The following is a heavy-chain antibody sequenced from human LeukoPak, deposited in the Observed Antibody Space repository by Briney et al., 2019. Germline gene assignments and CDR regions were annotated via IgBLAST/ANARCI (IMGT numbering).Heavy chain of an antibody. D-gene: IGHD3-3*01. Sequence: ASETLSLTCTVSGGSISSYYWSWIRQPPGKGLEWIGYIYYSGSTNYNPSLKSRVTISVDTSRNQFSLKLCSVTAADTAVYYCARVGVTIFGVVKGYYYYYMDVWGKGTTVTVSS. CDR2: IYYSGST. CDR1: GGSISSYY. CDR3: ARVGVTIFGVVKGYYYYYMDV. J-gene: IGHJ6*03. V-gene: IGHV4-59*01.